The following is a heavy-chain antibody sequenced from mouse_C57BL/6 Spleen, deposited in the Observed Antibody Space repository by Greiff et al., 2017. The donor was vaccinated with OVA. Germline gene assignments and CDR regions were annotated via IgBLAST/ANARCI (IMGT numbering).Heavy chain of an antibody. Sequence: VQLVESGAELVRPGTSVKVSCKASGYAFTNYLIEWVKQRPGQGLVWIGVINPGSGGTNYNEKFKGKATLTADKSSSTAYMQLSSLTSEDAAVYFCAREGYYDYGGAMDYWGQGTSVTVSS. CDR3: AREGYYDYGGAMDY. J-gene: IGHJ4*01. CDR2: INPGSGGT. CDR1: GYAFTNYL. V-gene: IGHV1-54*01. D-gene: IGHD2-4*01.